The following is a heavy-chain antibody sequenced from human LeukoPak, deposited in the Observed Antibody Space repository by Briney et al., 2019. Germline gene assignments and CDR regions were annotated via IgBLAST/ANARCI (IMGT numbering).Heavy chain of an antibody. D-gene: IGHD6-13*01. V-gene: IGHV3-21*04. Sequence: EGSLRLSCAASGFTFSSYSMNWVRQAPGKGLGLVSTNSSSSSYIYYADAVKGLFTITRDNTKNTHHLQMNSLRDEDTAVYYWAKGGSSSWSDYWGQGTLVTVSS. CDR1: GFTFSSYS. J-gene: IGHJ4*02. CDR3: AKGGSSSWSDY. CDR2: NSSSSSYI.